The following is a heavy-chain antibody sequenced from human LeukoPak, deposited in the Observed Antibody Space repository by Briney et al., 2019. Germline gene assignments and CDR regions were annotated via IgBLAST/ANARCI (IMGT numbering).Heavy chain of an antibody. Sequence: GGSLRLSCAASGFTFSSYAMSWVRQAPGKGLEWVSAISGGGGSTYYADSVKGRFTISRDNSKNTLYLQMNSLRAEDTAVYYCAKGEIVVVTTDAFDIWGQGTMVTVSS. CDR3: AKGEIVVVTTDAFDI. CDR2: ISGGGGST. J-gene: IGHJ3*02. V-gene: IGHV3-23*01. D-gene: IGHD3-22*01. CDR1: GFTFSSYA.